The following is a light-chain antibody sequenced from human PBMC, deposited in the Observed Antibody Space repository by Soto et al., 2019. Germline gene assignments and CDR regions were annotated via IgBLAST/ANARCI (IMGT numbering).Light chain of an antibody. V-gene: IGLV2-23*01. CDR2: EAS. Sequence: QSALTQPASVSGSPGQSITISCTGTNSDVGSHNFVSWYQQYPGKAPKLLIYEASKRPSGLSNRFSGSKSGNTASLTISGLQAEDEADYYCCSLTNGATWVFGGGTNVTVL. CDR3: CSLTNGATWV. J-gene: IGLJ3*02. CDR1: NSDVGSHNF.